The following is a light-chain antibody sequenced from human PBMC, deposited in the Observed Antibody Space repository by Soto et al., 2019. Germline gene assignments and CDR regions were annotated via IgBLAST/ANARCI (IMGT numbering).Light chain of an antibody. CDR1: TADVGSTKF. V-gene: IGLV2-23*01. CDR2: EAT. J-gene: IGLJ1*01. Sequence: QSALTHPASASGAPGQSITISCNGTTADVGSTKFVSWYQQHPGKAPDLILYEATKRPAGVSNRFSGSKSGNTASLTISVLQPDDEADYYCCSHVGGTITYEVFGIGTKVTVL. CDR3: CSHVGGTITYEV.